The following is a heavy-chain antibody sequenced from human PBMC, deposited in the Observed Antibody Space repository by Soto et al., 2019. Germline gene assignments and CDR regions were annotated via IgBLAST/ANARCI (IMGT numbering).Heavy chain of an antibody. CDR3: ARIGSGYQNYYFDY. J-gene: IGHJ4*02. CDR1: GYSFTHYW. D-gene: IGHD3-22*01. CDR2: IYPGDSAT. V-gene: IGHV5-51*01. Sequence: GESLKISCQGSGYSFTHYWIGWVRQLPGKGLDWMGIIYPGDSATRYSPSFQGQVTISADKSISTAYLQWSSLKASDTAMYYCARIGSGYQNYYFDYWGQGTLVTVS.